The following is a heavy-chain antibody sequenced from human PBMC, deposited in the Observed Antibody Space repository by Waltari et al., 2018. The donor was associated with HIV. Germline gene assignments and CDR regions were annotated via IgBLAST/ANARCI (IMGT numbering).Heavy chain of an antibody. J-gene: IGHJ4*02. CDR1: GDSISSSSHY. CDR2: IHYSGTT. CDR3: ARLEKVMVETFDY. Sequence: QLQLQESGPGLVKSSETLSLTCTVSGDSISSSSHYWGWIRQPPGKGLEWIGSIHYSGTTYYNPSLKSRVTISVDTSKNQLSLKLSSVTAADTAVYYCARLEKVMVETFDYWGQGTLATVSS. V-gene: IGHV4-39*01. D-gene: IGHD5-18*01.